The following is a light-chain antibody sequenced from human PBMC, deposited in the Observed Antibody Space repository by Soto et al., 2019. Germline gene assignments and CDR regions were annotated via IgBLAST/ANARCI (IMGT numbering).Light chain of an antibody. CDR1: QSVSSN. CDR3: QHQWT. Sequence: EIVMTQSPATLSVSPGERATLSCRASQSVSSNLAWYQQKPGQAPRLLIYGASTRATGIPARFSGSGSGTEFTLTISSLQSEDFAVYYCQHQWTFGQGTKVEIK. J-gene: IGKJ1*01. CDR2: GAS. V-gene: IGKV3-15*01.